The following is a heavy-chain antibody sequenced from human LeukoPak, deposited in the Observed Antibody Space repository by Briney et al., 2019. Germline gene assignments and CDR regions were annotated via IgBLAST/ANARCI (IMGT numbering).Heavy chain of an antibody. CDR2: ISGSGGST. Sequence: GGSLRLSCAASGFTFSIYAMSWVRQAPGKGLEWVSGISGSGGSTYYADSVKGRFTISRDNSKNTLYLQMTSLRAEDTAIYYCVRRPEGEWLVARPFDYWGQGALVTVSS. J-gene: IGHJ4*02. V-gene: IGHV3-23*01. CDR3: VRRPEGEWLVARPFDY. CDR1: GFTFSIYA. D-gene: IGHD6-19*01.